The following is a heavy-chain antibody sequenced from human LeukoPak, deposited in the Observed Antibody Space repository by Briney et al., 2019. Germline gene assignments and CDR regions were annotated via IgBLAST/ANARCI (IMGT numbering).Heavy chain of an antibody. J-gene: IGHJ4*02. CDR1: GYTFTGYY. CDR3: ARVVVVPAATPFDY. CDR2: INPNSGGT. D-gene: IGHD2-2*01. V-gene: IGHV1-2*02. Sequence: ASVKVSCKASGYTFTGYYMHWVRQAPGQGLEWMGWINPNSGGTNYAQKFQGRVTMTTDTSTSTAYMELRSLRSDDTAVYYCARVVVVPAATPFDYWGQGTLVTVSS.